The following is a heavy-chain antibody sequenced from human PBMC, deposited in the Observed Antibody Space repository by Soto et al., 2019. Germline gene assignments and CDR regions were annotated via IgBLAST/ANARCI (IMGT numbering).Heavy chain of an antibody. J-gene: IGHJ1*01. CDR3: AEGPSSYCTGGGCYREYFQQ. CDR1: GGSISSSSYY. CDR2: IYYSGST. Sequence: SETLSLTCTVSGGSISSSSYYWGWIRQPPGKGLEWIGSIYYSGSTYYNPSLKSRVTISLDTSKNQFSLKLSSVTAADTAVYYCAEGPSSYCTGGGCYREYFQQWGQGDLVTVSS. V-gene: IGHV4-39*01. D-gene: IGHD2-8*02.